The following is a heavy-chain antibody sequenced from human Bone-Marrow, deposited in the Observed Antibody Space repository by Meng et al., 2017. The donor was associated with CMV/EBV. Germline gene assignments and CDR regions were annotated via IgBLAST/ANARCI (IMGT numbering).Heavy chain of an antibody. CDR1: GFTVSSNY. V-gene: IGHV3-53*01. CDR2: IYSGGST. D-gene: IGHD3-22*01. J-gene: IGHJ6*02. Sequence: GESLKISCAASGFTVSSNYMSWVRQAPGKGLEWVSVIYSGGSTYYADSVKGRFTISRDNSKNTLYLQMNSLRAEDTAVYYCAREGLDYYDSSGYPPWYYGMDVWGQGTTVTVSS. CDR3: AREGLDYYDSSGYPPWYYGMDV.